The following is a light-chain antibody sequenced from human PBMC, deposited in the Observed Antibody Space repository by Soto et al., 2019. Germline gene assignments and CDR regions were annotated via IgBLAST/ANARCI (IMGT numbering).Light chain of an antibody. CDR3: EQYNSCPLT. CDR1: QSISFS. CDR2: DAS. J-gene: IGKJ4*01. V-gene: IGKV1-5*01. Sequence: DIQMTQSPSTLSASVGDRVTITCRASQSISFSLAWYQQKPGSAPNLLIYDASTLGVGVPSRFSGSGSGTEFTLTISNLQPDDFAGYYCEQYNSCPLTFGGGTRVEIE.